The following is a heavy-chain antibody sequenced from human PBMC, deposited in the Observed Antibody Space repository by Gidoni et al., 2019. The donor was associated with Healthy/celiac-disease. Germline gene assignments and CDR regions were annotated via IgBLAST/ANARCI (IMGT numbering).Heavy chain of an antibody. Sequence: EVQLLESGGGLVQPGGSLRLSCAASGFTFSSYAMSWVRQAPGKGLEWVSAISGSGGSTYYADAVKGRFTISRDNSKNTLYLQMNSLRAEDTAVYYCAKDYDFWSGYYSFDYWGQGTLVTVSS. J-gene: IGHJ4*02. V-gene: IGHV3-23*01. CDR3: AKDYDFWSGYYSFDY. D-gene: IGHD3-3*01. CDR1: GFTFSSYA. CDR2: ISGSGGST.